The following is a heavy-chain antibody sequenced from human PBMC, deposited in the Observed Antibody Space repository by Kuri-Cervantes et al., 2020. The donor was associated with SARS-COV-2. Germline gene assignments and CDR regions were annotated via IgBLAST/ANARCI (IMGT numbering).Heavy chain of an antibody. CDR1: GGSISSYY. V-gene: IGHV4-59*01. CDR3: ARDRGLGSASSNGMDV. CDR2: IYHSGST. D-gene: IGHD3-10*01. Sequence: SETLSLTCTVSGGSISSYYWSWIRQPPGKGLEWIGYIYHSGSTNYKPSLKSRVTISVGRSKNHFSLKVSSVTAADTAVYYCARDRGLGSASSNGMDVWGQGTTVTVSS. J-gene: IGHJ6*02.